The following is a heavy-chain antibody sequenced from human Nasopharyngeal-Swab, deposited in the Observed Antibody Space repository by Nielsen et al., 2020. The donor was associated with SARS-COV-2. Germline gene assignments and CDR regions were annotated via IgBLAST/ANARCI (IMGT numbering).Heavy chain of an antibody. D-gene: IGHD3-3*01. Sequence: ASVEVSCKASGYTFTSYAMNWVRQAPGQGLEWMGWINTNTGNPTYAQGFTGRFVFSLDTSVSTAYLQISSLKAEDTAVYYCARDDSITIFGVVIEFSGVDVWGQGTTVTVSS. CDR3: ARDDSITIFGVVIEFSGVDV. V-gene: IGHV7-4-1*02. CDR2: INTNTGNP. J-gene: IGHJ6*02. CDR1: GYTFTSYA.